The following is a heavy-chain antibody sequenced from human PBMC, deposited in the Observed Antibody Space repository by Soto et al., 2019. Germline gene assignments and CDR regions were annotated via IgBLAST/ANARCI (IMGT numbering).Heavy chain of an antibody. J-gene: IGHJ4*02. CDR2: ISPTFGTA. Sequence: QVQLVQSGAEVKKPGSSVKVSCKASGGTFSSYAISWVRQAPGQGLEWMGGISPTFGTANNAQKFQGRVTITADESTSTVYIELSSLRSEDTAVYYCARNYDYVWRNYLAYWGQGTLVTVSS. V-gene: IGHV1-69*12. CDR3: ARNYDYVWRNYLAY. D-gene: IGHD3-16*02. CDR1: GGTFSSYA.